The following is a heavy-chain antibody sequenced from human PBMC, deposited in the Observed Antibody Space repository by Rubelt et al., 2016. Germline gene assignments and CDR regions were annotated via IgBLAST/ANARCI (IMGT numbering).Heavy chain of an antibody. D-gene: IGHD3-22*01. CDR2: INHSGST. CDR1: GFSLSTSGM. V-gene: IGHV4-39*07. Sequence: ESGPALVKPTQTLTLTCTFSGFSLSTSGMCVSWIRQPPGKGLEWIGEINHSGSTNYNPSLKSRVTISVDTSQNQFSLMLSSVTAADTAVYYCARGKEGLGFTMMDYWGQGTLVTVSS. CDR3: ARGKEGLGFTMMDY. J-gene: IGHJ4*02.